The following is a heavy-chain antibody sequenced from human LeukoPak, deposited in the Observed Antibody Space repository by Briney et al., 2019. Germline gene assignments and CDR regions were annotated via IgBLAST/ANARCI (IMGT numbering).Heavy chain of an antibody. CDR3: AKDFSSGTYYPYYYYGMDV. Sequence: PGGSLRLSCAASGFTFDDYAMHWVRQAPGKGLEWVSLISGDGGSTYYADSVKGRLTISRDNSKNSLYLQMNSLRTEDTALYYCAKDFSSGTYYPYYYYGMDVWGQGTTVTVSS. V-gene: IGHV3-43*02. D-gene: IGHD3-10*01. J-gene: IGHJ6*02. CDR1: GFTFDDYA. CDR2: ISGDGGST.